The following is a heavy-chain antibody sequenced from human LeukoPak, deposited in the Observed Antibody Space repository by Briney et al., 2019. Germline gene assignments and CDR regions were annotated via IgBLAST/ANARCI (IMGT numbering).Heavy chain of an antibody. D-gene: IGHD3-10*01. J-gene: IGHJ4*02. V-gene: IGHV6-1*01. CDR3: TRRRGSGSYYFDY. Sequence: SQTLSLTCAISGDSVSSNSVTWNWIRQSPSRGLEWLGRIYYRSKWYNDYAVSVKSRITINADTSKNQFSLQLNSVTPEDTAVYYCTRRRGSGSYYFDYWGQGTLVTVSS. CDR1: GDSVSSNSVT. CDR2: IYYRSKWYN.